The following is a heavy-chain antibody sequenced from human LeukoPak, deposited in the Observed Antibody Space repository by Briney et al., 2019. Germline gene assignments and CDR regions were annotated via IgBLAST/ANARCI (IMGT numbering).Heavy chain of an antibody. V-gene: IGHV3-23*01. CDR3: AKDHSLGYCTSTSCYGLDY. CDR2: ISGSGGST. D-gene: IGHD2-2*01. CDR1: GFTFSSYA. J-gene: IGHJ4*02. Sequence: GGSLRLSCAASGFTFSSYAMSWVRQAPGKGLEWVSAISGSGGSTYYADSVKGRFTISRDNSKNTLYLQMNSLRAEDTALYYCAKDHSLGYCTSTSCYGLDYWGQGTLVTVSS.